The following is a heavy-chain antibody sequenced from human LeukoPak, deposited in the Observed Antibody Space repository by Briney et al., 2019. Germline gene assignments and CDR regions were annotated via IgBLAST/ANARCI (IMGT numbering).Heavy chain of an antibody. CDR1: GGSFSGYY. V-gene: IGHV4-34*01. J-gene: IGHJ5*02. CDR2: INLSGST. Sequence: SETLSLTCAVYGGSFSGYYWSWIRQPPGKGLEWIGEINLSGSTNYNPSLKSRVTISVDTSKNQFSLKLSSVTAADTAVYYCARATNNYDFWSGYQFDPWGQGTLVTVSS. D-gene: IGHD3-3*01. CDR3: ARATNNYDFWSGYQFDP.